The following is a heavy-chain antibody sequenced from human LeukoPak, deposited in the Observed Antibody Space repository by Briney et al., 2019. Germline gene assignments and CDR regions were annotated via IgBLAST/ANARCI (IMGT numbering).Heavy chain of an antibody. CDR2: INTSSLYI. CDR1: GLTFRSLI. J-gene: IGHJ2*01. D-gene: IGHD3-9*01. CDR3: ARDGYDIYFDL. V-gene: IGHV3-21*01. Sequence: GGSLRHSRAPSGLTFRSLIMNGAPTAPGRGLEGVSSINTSSLYIYYADSVKGRFTISRDNAKNSLFLQMDSLRVEDTAVYYCARDGYDIYFDLWGRGTLVTVSS.